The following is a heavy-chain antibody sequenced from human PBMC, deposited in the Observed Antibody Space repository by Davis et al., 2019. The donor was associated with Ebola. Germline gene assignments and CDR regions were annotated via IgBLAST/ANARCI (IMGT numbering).Heavy chain of an antibody. D-gene: IGHD3-22*01. V-gene: IGHV5-51*01. CDR3: AKQESLYGSSDY. CDR1: GYTFTSYW. CDR2: IYPGDSET. J-gene: IGHJ4*02. Sequence: GGSLRLSCKGSGYTFTSYWIAWVRQVPGKGLEWMGSIYPGDSETTYSPSLQGQATISVDKSISTAYLQWSSLKASDTAMYYCAKQESLYGSSDYWGQGTLVTVSS.